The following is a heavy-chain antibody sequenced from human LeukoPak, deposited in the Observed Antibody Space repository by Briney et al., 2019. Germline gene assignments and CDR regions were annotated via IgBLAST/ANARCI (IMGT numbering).Heavy chain of an antibody. CDR2: ISSSSSYI. V-gene: IGHV3-21*04. CDR3: ARDRDYGLFDY. Sequence: GGPLRLSCAASGFTFSSYSMNWVRQAPGKGLEWVSSISSSSSYIYYADSVKGRFTISRDNAKNSLYLQMNSLRAEDTAVYYCARDRDYGLFDYWGQGTLVTVSS. J-gene: IGHJ4*02. D-gene: IGHD4-17*01. CDR1: GFTFSSYS.